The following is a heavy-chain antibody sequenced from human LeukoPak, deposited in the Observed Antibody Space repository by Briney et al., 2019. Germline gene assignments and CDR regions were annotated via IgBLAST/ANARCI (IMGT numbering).Heavy chain of an antibody. V-gene: IGHV3-48*03. J-gene: IGHJ4*02. CDR2: ISSSDSST. Sequence: GGSLRLSCAASGFTFSSYEMNRVRQAPGKGLEWVSYISSSDSSTYYADSVKGRFTISRDNAKNSLSLQMNSLRVEDTAVYYCARDKYSGFVFDCWGQGTLVTVSS. CDR1: GFTFSSYE. D-gene: IGHD5-12*01. CDR3: ARDKYSGFVFDC.